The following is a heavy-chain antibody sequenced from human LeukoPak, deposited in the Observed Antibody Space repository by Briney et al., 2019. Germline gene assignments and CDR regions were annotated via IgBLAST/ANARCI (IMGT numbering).Heavy chain of an antibody. CDR2: IDWDDDK. Sequence: ESGPTLVNPTQTLTLTFTFSGFSLSTSGMCVSWIRQPPGKALGWLARIDWDDDKYYSTPLKTRLTISNDTHKNQVVLTMTTMDPVDTATYYCARTSLGYDSSGYDDWGQGTLVTVSS. J-gene: IGHJ4*02. CDR1: GFSLSTSGMC. CDR3: ARTSLGYDSSGYDD. D-gene: IGHD3-22*01. V-gene: IGHV2-70*11.